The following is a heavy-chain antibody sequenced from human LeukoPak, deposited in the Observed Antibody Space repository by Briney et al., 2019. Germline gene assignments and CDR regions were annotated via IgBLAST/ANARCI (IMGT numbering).Heavy chain of an antibody. J-gene: IGHJ4*02. D-gene: IGHD3-22*01. Sequence: SVKVSCKASGGTFSSYAISWVRQAPGQGLEWMGGIIPIFGTANYAQKFQGRVTMTRDTSTSTVYLELSSLRSEDTAVYYCARDGVYYDSSGYLDYWGQGTLVTVSS. CDR1: GGTFSSYA. CDR3: ARDGVYYDSSGYLDY. V-gene: IGHV1-69*05. CDR2: IIPIFGTA.